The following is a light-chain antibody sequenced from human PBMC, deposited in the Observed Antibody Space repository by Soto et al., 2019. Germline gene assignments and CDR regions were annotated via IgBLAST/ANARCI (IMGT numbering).Light chain of an antibody. V-gene: IGLV2-14*01. J-gene: IGLJ3*02. CDR1: ISDVGSYKY. CDR2: EVT. Sequence: QSALTQPASVSGSPGQSITISCTGTISDVGSYKYVSWYQQHPGKAPKLMMYEVTKRPSGVSDRFSGSKSGNTASLTISGLQAEDESDYYCSSYTTSSTWVFGGGTKLTVL. CDR3: SSYTTSSTWV.